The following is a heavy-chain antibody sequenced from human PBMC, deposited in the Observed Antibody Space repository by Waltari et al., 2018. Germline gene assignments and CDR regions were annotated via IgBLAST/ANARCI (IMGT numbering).Heavy chain of an antibody. D-gene: IGHD6-13*01. CDR3: ARGEIAAAGVFDY. V-gene: IGHV4-31*03. CDR2: IYHSGST. J-gene: IGHJ4*02. CDR1: GGPISSGGYY. Sequence: QVQLQESGPGLVKPSQTLSLTCTVSGGPISSGGYYWSWIRQHPGKGLEWIGYIYHSGSTYYNPSLKSRVTISVDRSKNQFSLKLSSVTAADTAVYYCARGEIAAAGVFDYWGQGTLVTVSS.